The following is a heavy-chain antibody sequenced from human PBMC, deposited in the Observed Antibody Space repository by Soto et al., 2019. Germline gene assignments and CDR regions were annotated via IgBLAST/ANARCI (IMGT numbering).Heavy chain of an antibody. CDR2: ISYDGSNK. D-gene: IGHD2-21*02. V-gene: IGHV3-30*03. CDR3: FLGGNYASFDY. Sequence: VGSLRLSCAASGFTFSSYGMHWVRQAPGKGLEWVAVISYDGSNKYYADSVKGRFTISRDNSKNTLYLQMNSLRAEDTAVYYCFLGGNYASFDYWGQGTLVTVSS. J-gene: IGHJ4*02. CDR1: GFTFSSYG.